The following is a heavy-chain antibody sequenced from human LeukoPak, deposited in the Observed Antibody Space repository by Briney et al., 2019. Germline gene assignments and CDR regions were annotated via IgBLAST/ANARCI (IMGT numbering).Heavy chain of an antibody. D-gene: IGHD2-2*03. CDR3: ARAGWIVTSGIDY. Sequence: PSETLSLTCSVSGYSISRGYYWAWIRQPPGKGLEWIGTIYHIGSTYYTPSLVSRVTLSVDTSKNEFSLNLRSVTAADTAVYYCARAGWIVTSGIDYWGQGALVTVSS. J-gene: IGHJ4*02. V-gene: IGHV4-38-2*02. CDR2: IYHIGST. CDR1: GYSISRGYY.